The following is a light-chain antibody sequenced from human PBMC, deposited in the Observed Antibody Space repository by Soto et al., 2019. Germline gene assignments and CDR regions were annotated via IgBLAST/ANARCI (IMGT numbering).Light chain of an antibody. Sequence: QSALTQPASVSGSPGQSITISCTGTNSDVGNYNLVSWYQQHPGKAPKLIIYEGSKRPSGVSDRFSGSKSGDTASLTISGLQAEDEAGYYCSSYAGGGIYVLFGGGTNLTAL. V-gene: IGLV2-23*01. CDR1: NSDVGNYNL. CDR3: SSYAGGGIYVL. CDR2: EGS. J-gene: IGLJ3*02.